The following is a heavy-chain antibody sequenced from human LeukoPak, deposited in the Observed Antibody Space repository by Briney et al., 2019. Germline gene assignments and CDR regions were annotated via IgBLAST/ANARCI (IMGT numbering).Heavy chain of an antibody. CDR2: ISGSGGST. CDR3: ARSTGYCSSTSCFYYYYYMDV. V-gene: IGHV3-23*01. CDR1: GFTFSSYA. Sequence: GGSLRLSCAASGFTFSSYAMSWVRQAPGKGLEWVPAISGSGGSTYYADSVKGRFTISRDNSKNTLYLQMNSLRAEDTAVYYCARSTGYCSSTSCFYYYYYMDVWGKGTTVTVSS. D-gene: IGHD2-2*01. J-gene: IGHJ6*03.